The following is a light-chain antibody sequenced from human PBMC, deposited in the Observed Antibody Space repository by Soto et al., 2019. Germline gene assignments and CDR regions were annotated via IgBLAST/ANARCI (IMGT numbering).Light chain of an antibody. CDR1: SSNIGSYP. CDR3: AAWDASLSGHV. J-gene: IGLJ1*01. Sequence: QSVLTQSPSASGTPGQRVTISCYGSSSNIGSYPVYWYQQLPGTAPKLLINSDDQRPSGVPDRFSASKSGTSASLAISGLRSEDVADYYCAAWDASLSGHVFGAGTKVTVL. V-gene: IGLV1-47*02. CDR2: SDD.